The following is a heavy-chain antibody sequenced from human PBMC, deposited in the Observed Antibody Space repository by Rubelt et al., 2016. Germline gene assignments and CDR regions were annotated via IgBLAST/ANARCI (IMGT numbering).Heavy chain of an antibody. CDR1: GYTLPELS. J-gene: IGHJ5*02. Sequence: QVQLVQSGAEVKKPGASVKVSCKVSGYTLPELSMHWVRQAPGKGPEWMGGFDPADGETIYAQKFQGRVTMTEDTSTDTAYMELSSLRSEDTAVYYCARMRGPYSSSGGEFDPWGQGTLVTVSS. D-gene: IGHD6-13*01. V-gene: IGHV1-24*01. CDR3: ARMRGPYSSSGGEFDP. CDR2: FDPADGET.